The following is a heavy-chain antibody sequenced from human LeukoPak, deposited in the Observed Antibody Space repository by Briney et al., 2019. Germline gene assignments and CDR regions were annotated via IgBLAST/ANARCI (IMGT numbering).Heavy chain of an antibody. Sequence: GESLKISCKGSGYSFTSYWIGWVRQMPGKGLEWMGIIYPGDSDTRYSPSFQGQVTISANKSISTAYLQWSSLKASDTAMYYCARRRYYYDSSGYYQVAYFDYWGQGTLVTVSS. J-gene: IGHJ4*02. CDR1: GYSFTSYW. CDR2: IYPGDSDT. V-gene: IGHV5-51*01. D-gene: IGHD3-22*01. CDR3: ARRRYYYDSSGYYQVAYFDY.